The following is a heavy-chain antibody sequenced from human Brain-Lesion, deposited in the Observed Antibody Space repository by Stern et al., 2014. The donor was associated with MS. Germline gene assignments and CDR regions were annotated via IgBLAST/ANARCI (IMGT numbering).Heavy chain of an antibody. CDR1: GFTFSSYG. J-gene: IGHJ4*02. Sequence: VQLVQSGGGVVQPGTSLRLSCAASGFTFSSYGMHWVRQAPGKGLEWVALAWYDGRTAYYSNSVKGRFTISRDNSKKPLSLPMNNLTAQDTAVYYCARGHIPYAYNYRFDYWGQGTLVTVSS. CDR2: AWYDGRTA. V-gene: IGHV3-33*01. CDR3: ARGHIPYAYNYRFDY. D-gene: IGHD5-24*01.